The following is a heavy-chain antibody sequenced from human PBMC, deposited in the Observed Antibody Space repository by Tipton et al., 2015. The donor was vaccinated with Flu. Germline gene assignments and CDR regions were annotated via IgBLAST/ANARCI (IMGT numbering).Heavy chain of an antibody. CDR2: VHQTGTT. CDR3: ARRDYSNYVSEPKNWFDP. Sequence: LRLSCAASGFSFSSYEMNWVRQAPGKGLEWIGNVHQTGTTYYNPSLRSRVTIAVDRPKNQFSLRLTSVTAADTAIYYCARRDYSNYVSEPKNWFDPWGQGTLVTVSS. CDR1: GFSFSSYE. V-gene: IGHV4-38-2*01. D-gene: IGHD4-11*01. J-gene: IGHJ5*02.